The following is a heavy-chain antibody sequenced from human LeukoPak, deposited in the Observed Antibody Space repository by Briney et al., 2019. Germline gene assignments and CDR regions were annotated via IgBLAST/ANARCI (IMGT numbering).Heavy chain of an antibody. Sequence: SETLSLTCAVSGVPIASHSWWSWVRQPPGKGLEWIGEIYHTGGANYKPSLKSRVTMSVDTSNNHFSLKLTSVTAADTAVYFCAYNRDFALDNWGQGTLVTVSS. CDR2: IYHTGGA. D-gene: IGHD1-14*01. CDR3: AYNRDFALDN. CDR1: GVPIASHSW. V-gene: IGHV4/OR15-8*01. J-gene: IGHJ4*02.